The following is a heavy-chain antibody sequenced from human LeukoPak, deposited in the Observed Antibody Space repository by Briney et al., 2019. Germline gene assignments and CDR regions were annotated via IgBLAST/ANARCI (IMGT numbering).Heavy chain of an antibody. D-gene: IGHD3-10*01. Sequence: GASVKVSCKASGGTFSSYAISWVRQAPGQGLEWMGGIIPTFGTANYAQKFQGRVTITADESTSTAYMELSSLRSEDTAVYYCAREKNYYGSAHDAFDIWGQGTMVTVSS. V-gene: IGHV1-69*13. J-gene: IGHJ3*02. CDR2: IIPTFGTA. CDR3: AREKNYYGSAHDAFDI. CDR1: GGTFSSYA.